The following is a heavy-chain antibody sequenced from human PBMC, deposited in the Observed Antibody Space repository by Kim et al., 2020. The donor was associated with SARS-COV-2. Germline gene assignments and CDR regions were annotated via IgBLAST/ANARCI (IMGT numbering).Heavy chain of an antibody. Sequence: GGSLRLSCAASGFTFSSYAMSWVRQAPGKGLEWVSAISRSGGSTYYADSVKGRFTISRDNSKNTLYLQMNSLRAEDTAVYYCAKGDSYGYDCHFDYWGQGTLVTVSS. D-gene: IGHD5-18*01. CDR1: GFTFSSYA. J-gene: IGHJ4*02. CDR3: AKGDSYGYDCHFDY. V-gene: IGHV3-23*01. CDR2: ISRSGGST.